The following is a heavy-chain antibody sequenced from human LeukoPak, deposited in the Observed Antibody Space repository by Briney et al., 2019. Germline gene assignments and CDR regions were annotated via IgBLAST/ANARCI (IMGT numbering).Heavy chain of an antibody. CDR3: ATIGDMHV. J-gene: IGHJ6*02. CDR2: INPGGGST. V-gene: IGHV1-46*01. CDR1: GYTFTTYF. Sequence: ASVKDSCKASGYTFTTYFMHWVRQAPGQGLEWMGMINPGGGSTSYAQKFQGSVTMTRDTSTSTVYMDLSSLRSEDTAVYYCATIGDMHVWGQGTTVIVSS.